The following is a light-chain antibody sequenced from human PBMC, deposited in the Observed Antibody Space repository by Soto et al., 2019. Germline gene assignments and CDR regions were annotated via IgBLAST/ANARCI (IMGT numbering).Light chain of an antibody. J-gene: IGLJ1*01. V-gene: IGLV2-14*01. CDR1: NSDVGNYNY. CDR3: SSYANSNTPYV. CDR2: EVS. Sequence: QSALTQPASVSGSPGQSITISCTGTNSDVGNYNYVSWYQQYPGKAPKLIISEVSNRPSGVSDRFSGSKSGNTAALTISGLQAEDEADYYCSSYANSNTPYVFGTGTKLTVL.